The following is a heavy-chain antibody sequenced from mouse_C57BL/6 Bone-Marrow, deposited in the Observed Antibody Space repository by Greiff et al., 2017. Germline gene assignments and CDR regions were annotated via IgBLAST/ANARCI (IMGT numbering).Heavy chain of an antibody. CDR1: GFTFSDYG. V-gene: IGHV5-15*04. J-gene: IGHJ2*01. Sequence: EVMLVESGGGLVQPGGSLKLSCAASGFTFSDYGMAWVRQAPRKGPEWVAFISNLAYSIYYADTVTGRFTISRENAKNTLYLEMSSLRSEDTAMYYCARLRRGNFDDWGKGTTLTVSS. CDR3: ARLRRGNFDD. CDR2: ISNLAYSI.